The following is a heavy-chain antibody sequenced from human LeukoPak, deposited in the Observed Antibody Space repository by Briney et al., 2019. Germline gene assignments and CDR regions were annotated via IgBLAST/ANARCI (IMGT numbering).Heavy chain of an antibody. CDR3: ARPPPGIAVAGTGYYGMDV. D-gene: IGHD6-19*01. CDR2: MNPNSGNT. V-gene: IGHV1-8*01. J-gene: IGHJ6*02. CDR1: GYTFTSYD. Sequence: ASVKVSCKASGYTFTSYDINWVRQATGQGLEWMGWMNPNSGNTGYAQKFQGRVTMTRNTSISTAYMELSSLRSEDTAVYYCARPPPGIAVAGTGYYGMDVWGQGTTVTVSS.